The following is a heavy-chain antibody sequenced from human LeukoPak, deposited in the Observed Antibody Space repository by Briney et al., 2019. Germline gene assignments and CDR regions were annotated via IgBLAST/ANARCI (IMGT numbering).Heavy chain of an antibody. CDR1: SGSISSGDYY. CDR3: ARIPFIRGAWGYFDC. V-gene: IGHV4-30-4*01. Sequence: SETLSLTCTVSSGSISSGDYYWTWIRQPPGEGLEWIGFIYHSGRTNYNPFLKSRVGISLDTSKNQFSLRLSSVTAADTAVYYCARIPFIRGAWGYFDCWGQGTLVTVSS. J-gene: IGHJ4*02. CDR2: IYHSGRT. D-gene: IGHD3-10*01.